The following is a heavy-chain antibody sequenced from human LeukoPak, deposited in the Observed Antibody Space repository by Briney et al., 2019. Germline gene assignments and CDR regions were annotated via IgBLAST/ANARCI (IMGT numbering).Heavy chain of an antibody. CDR2: ITGSGGNT. J-gene: IGHJ6*02. Sequence: GGSLRLSCAASGFTFTTYAMTWVRQAPGKGLEWVSGITGSGGNTYYADSVKGRFTISRDNSKKTLYLQMNSLRAEDTAIYYCASQAPLEGSLFDYYGMDVWGQGTTVTVSS. CDR3: ASQAPLEGSLFDYYGMDV. CDR1: GFTFTTYA. D-gene: IGHD3-3*01. V-gene: IGHV3-23*01.